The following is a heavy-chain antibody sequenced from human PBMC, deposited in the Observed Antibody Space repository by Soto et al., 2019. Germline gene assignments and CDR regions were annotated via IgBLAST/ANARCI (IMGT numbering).Heavy chain of an antibody. J-gene: IGHJ5*02. CDR2: IYSSGSN. CDR1: GDSISSTY. Sequence: SETLSLTCTVSGDSISSTYWSWVRQPAGRGLEWIGRIYSSGSNNYNPSLESRVTMSVDTSKNQFSLTLRSVTAADTAVYFCARGYESGYTFGHDLWGQGTLVTVSS. D-gene: IGHD3-3*01. V-gene: IGHV4-4*07. CDR3: ARGYESGYTFGHDL.